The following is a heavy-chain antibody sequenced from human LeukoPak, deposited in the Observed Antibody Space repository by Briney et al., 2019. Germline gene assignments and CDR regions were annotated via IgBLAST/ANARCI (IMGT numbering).Heavy chain of an antibody. CDR1: GFTFSYYY. CDR2: ISSSTSYT. D-gene: IGHD2-2*01. V-gene: IGHV3-11*05. Sequence: PGGSLRLSCAASGFTFSYYYMSWIRQAPGKGLEWVSYISSSTSYTKYADSVKGRFTISRDNAKNSVYLQMNSLRVEDTAVYYCARDSGAAAHYFDYWGQGTLVTVSS. J-gene: IGHJ4*02. CDR3: ARDSGAAAHYFDY.